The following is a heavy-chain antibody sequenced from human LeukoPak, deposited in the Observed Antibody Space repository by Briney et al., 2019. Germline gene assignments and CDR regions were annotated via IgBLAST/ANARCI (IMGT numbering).Heavy chain of an antibody. V-gene: IGHV3-53*01. D-gene: IGHD5-18*01. CDR3: ARGDWGYTYGYTI. Sequence: GGSLRLSCAASGFTVSSNYMSWVRQAPGKGLEWVSVIFSGGNTYYADSVKGRFTISRDNSKNTVYLQMNSLRADDTAVYYCARGDWGYTYGYTIWGQGTLVTVSS. J-gene: IGHJ4*02. CDR2: IFSGGNT. CDR1: GFTVSSNY.